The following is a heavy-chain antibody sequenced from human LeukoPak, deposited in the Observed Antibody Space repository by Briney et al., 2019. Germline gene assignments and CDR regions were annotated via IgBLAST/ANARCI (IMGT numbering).Heavy chain of an antibody. V-gene: IGHV4-39*01. D-gene: IGHD3-22*01. Sequence: SETLSLTCTVSGGSISSSSYYWGWIRQPPGKGLEWIGSIYYSGSTYYNPSLKSRVTISVDTSKNQFSLKLSSVTAADTAVYYCARTYYYDSSGYYYGPNPFDYWGQGTLVTVSS. CDR3: ARTYYYDSSGYYYGPNPFDY. CDR1: GGSISSSSYY. J-gene: IGHJ4*02. CDR2: IYYSGST.